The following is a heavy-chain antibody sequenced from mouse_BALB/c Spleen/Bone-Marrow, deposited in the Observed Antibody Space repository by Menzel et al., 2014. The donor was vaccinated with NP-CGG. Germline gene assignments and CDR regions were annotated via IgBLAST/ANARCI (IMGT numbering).Heavy chain of an antibody. Sequence: QVQLQQPGAELVKPGASVKLSCKASGYTFTSYWMHWVKQRPGQGLEWIGEIDPSDSYTNYNQKFKGKATLTVDKSSSTTNMQLSNLTTGGSAGYYCAKGGKGYDGYWYFEFWGPGTTVTVSS. J-gene: IGHJ1*01. CDR3: AKGGKGYDGYWYFEF. D-gene: IGHD2-2*01. CDR2: IDPSDSYT. CDR1: GYTFTSYW. V-gene: IGHV1-69*02.